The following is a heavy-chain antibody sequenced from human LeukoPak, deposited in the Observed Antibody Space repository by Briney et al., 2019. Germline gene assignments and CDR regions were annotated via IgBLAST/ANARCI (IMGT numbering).Heavy chain of an antibody. CDR1: GYTFTSYA. J-gene: IGHJ3*02. D-gene: IGHD1-26*01. CDR3: VRTEWELGSAVFDI. V-gene: IGHV7-4-1*02. Sequence: GASVKVSCKASGYTFTSYAMNWVRQAPGQGLEWMGWINTNTGNPTYGHGITGRFVFSLDTSVSTAYLQITSLKAEDTAVYYCVRTEWELGSAVFDIWGQGTLVTVSS. CDR2: INTNTGNP.